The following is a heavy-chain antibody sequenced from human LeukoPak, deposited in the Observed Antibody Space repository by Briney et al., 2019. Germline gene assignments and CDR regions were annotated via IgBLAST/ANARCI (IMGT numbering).Heavy chain of an antibody. Sequence: GGSLRLSCAASGFTFSSYGMHWVRQAPGKGLGWVAVIWYDGSNKYYADSVKGRFTISRDNSKNTLYLQMNSLRAEDTAVYYCARDRSGSYYNGFDYWGQGTLVTVSS. CDR2: IWYDGSNK. D-gene: IGHD1-26*01. J-gene: IGHJ4*02. CDR3: ARDRSGSYYNGFDY. CDR1: GFTFSSYG. V-gene: IGHV3-33*01.